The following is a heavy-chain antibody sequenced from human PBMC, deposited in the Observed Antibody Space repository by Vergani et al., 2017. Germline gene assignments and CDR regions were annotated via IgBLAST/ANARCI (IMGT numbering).Heavy chain of an antibody. J-gene: IGHJ3*02. CDR1: GGSISSGSYY. CDR3: ARVPATMAWGAFDI. D-gene: IGHD5-24*01. V-gene: IGHV4-61*02. Sequence: QVQLQESGPGLVKPSQTLSLTCSVSGGSISSGSYYWMWIRQPAGKGLEWIGRMYTNGDTNYNPTLKSRVTISGDTSKNQFFLKLSSVTAADTAVYYCARVPATMAWGAFDIWGQGTMVTVSS. CDR2: MYTNGDT.